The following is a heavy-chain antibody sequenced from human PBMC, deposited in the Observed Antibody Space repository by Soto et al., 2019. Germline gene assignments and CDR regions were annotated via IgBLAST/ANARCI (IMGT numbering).Heavy chain of an antibody. V-gene: IGHV1-69*01. CDR2: IIPIFGTA. CDR1: GGTFSSYA. CDR3: AGLSVVVVAAYENWFDP. J-gene: IGHJ5*02. Sequence: QVQLVQSGAEVKKPGSSVKVSCKASGGTFSSYAISWVRQAPGQGLEWMGGIIPIFGTANYAQKFQGRVTITADESTSTAYMELSRLRSEDTAVYYCAGLSVVVVAAYENWFDPWGQGTLVTVSS. D-gene: IGHD2-15*01.